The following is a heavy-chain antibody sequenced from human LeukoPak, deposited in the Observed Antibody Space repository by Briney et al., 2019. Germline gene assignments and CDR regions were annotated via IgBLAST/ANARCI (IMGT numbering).Heavy chain of an antibody. V-gene: IGHV3-21*01. D-gene: IGHD5-12*01. J-gene: IGHJ3*01. CDR2: INSHSNYI. CDR3: AREVARAAFDF. Sequence: GGSLRLSCAASGFTFSSYSMDWVRQAPGKGLEWVSSINSHSNYIYYADSLKGRFTISRDNAKNSLYLQMNSLRAEDTAVYYCAREVARAAFDFWGQGTMVTVSS. CDR1: GFTFSSYS.